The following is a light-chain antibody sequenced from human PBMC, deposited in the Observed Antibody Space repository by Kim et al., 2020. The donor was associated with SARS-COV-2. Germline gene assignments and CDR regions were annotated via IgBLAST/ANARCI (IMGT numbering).Light chain of an antibody. CDR1: QTIRSN. J-gene: IGKJ4*01. CDR2: SAS. V-gene: IGKV3-15*01. Sequence: SPGEGATLSCRASQTIRSNLAWYQQKPGQAPRLLIYSASPRATGVPARFSGGGSGTEFTLTISSLQAEDSAVYYCQQYNNWPPVTFGGGTKVDI. CDR3: QQYNNWPPVT.